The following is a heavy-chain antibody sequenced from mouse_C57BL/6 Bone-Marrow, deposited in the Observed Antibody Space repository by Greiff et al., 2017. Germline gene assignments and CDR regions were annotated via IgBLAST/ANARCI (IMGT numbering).Heavy chain of an antibody. CDR3: ARRSFYGGFAY. J-gene: IGHJ3*01. Sequence: EVKLVESGGDLVKPGGSLKLSCAASGFTFSSYGMSWVRQTPDKRLEWVATISSGGSYTYYPDSVKGRFTISRDNAKKTLYLQMSSLKSEDTAMYYCARRSFYGGFAYWGQGTLVTVSA. CDR2: ISSGGSYT. CDR1: GFTFSSYG. V-gene: IGHV5-6*02. D-gene: IGHD1-1*01.